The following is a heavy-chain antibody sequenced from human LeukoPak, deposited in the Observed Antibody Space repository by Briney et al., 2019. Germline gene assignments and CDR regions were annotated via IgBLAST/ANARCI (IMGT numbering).Heavy chain of an antibody. CDR1: GFTFSSYS. CDR3: AKEPYSSGWYWRWSD. CDR2: ISSSSSTI. Sequence: PGGSLRLSCAASGFTFSSYSMNWVRQAPGKGLEWVSYISSSSSTIYYADSVKGRFTISRDNSKNTLYLQMNSLRAEDTAVYYCAKEPYSSGWYWRWSDWGQGTLVTVSS. D-gene: IGHD6-19*01. J-gene: IGHJ4*02. V-gene: IGHV3-48*01.